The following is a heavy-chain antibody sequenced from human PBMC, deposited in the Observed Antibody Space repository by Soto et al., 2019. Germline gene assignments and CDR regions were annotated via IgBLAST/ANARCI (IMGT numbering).Heavy chain of an antibody. V-gene: IGHV3-11*01. CDR1: GFTFSDFY. Sequence: QVQLVESGGGLVKPGGSLRLSCAASGFTFSDFYMTWIRQAPGKRLEWVAYISSSGSTIFYADSVKGRFTISRDNANNSVFLQMSSLRGEDTAVYYCAREYTTNVVGPPGHWGQGTLVSVSS. CDR3: AREYTTNVVGPPGH. D-gene: IGHD2-2*01. J-gene: IGHJ4*02. CDR2: ISSSGSTI.